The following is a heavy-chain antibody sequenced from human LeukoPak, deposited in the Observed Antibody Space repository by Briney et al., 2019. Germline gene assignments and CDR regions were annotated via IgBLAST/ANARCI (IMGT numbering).Heavy chain of an antibody. CDR3: ARDGYYYDSSGQHSSYYFDY. CDR2: INWNGGST. J-gene: IGHJ4*02. V-gene: IGHV3-20*04. Sequence: GGSLRLSCAASGFTFDDYGMSWVRQAPGKGLEWVPGINWNGGSTGYADSVKGRFTISRDNAKNSLYLQMNSLRAEDTALYYCARDGYYYDSSGQHSSYYFDYWGQGTLVTVSS. CDR1: GFTFDDYG. D-gene: IGHD3-22*01.